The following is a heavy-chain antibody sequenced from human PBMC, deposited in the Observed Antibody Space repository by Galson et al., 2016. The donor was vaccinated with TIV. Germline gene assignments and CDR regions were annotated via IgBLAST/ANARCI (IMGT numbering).Heavy chain of an antibody. Sequence: PALVKPTQTLTLTCTLSGFSLSTSEMCVSWIRRPPGKALEWLARIDWDDDIYYNTSLKTRLTISKDTSKNQVVLTMTNMDPVDTATYYCARMVYGDYPPRFYFDYWGQGTLVTVSS. CDR1: GFSLSTSEMC. CDR3: ARMVYGDYPPRFYFDY. D-gene: IGHD4-17*01. CDR2: IDWDDDI. V-gene: IGHV2-70*11. J-gene: IGHJ4*02.